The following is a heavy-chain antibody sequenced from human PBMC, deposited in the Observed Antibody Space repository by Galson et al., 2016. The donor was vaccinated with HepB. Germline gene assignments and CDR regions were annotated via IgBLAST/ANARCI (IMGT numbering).Heavy chain of an antibody. J-gene: IGHJ4*02. Sequence: SLRLSCAASGFNFNLYSMTWLRQAPGKGLEWVSAISSSGDRTKYADSVEGRFSISRDNSKDTTYLHMTGLRVEDTAVYFCAKWGPHHDTGGYYYPRGWGQGTLVTVSS. CDR3: AKWGPHHDTGGYYYPRG. CDR2: ISSSGDRT. D-gene: IGHD3-22*01. CDR1: GFNFNLYS. V-gene: IGHV3-23*01.